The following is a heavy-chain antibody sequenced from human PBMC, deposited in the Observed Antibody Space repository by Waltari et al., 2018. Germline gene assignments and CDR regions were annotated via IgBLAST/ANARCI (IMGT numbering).Heavy chain of an antibody. CDR1: GFTFSSYG. Sequence: QVQLVESGGGVVQPGRSLRLSCAASGFTFSSYGMHWVRQAPGKGLEWVAVISYDGSNKYYADSVKGRFTISRDNSKNTLYLQMNSLRAEDTAVYYCARGLRGRCSSTSCFPKYNWFDPWGQGTLVTVSS. D-gene: IGHD2-2*01. V-gene: IGHV3-30*03. J-gene: IGHJ5*02. CDR3: ARGLRGRCSSTSCFPKYNWFDP. CDR2: ISYDGSNK.